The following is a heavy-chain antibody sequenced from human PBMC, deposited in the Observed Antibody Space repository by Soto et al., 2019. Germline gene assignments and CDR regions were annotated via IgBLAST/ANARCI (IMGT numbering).Heavy chain of an antibody. D-gene: IGHD1-26*01. CDR2: IYYSGST. Sequence: SETLSLTCTVSGGSISSYYWSWIRQPPGKGLEWIGYIYYSGSTNYNPSLKSRVTISVDTSKNQFSLKLSSVTAADTAVYYCARDGGIVGARGFDYWGQGTLVTVS. V-gene: IGHV4-59*01. CDR3: ARDGGIVGARGFDY. CDR1: GGSISSYY. J-gene: IGHJ4*02.